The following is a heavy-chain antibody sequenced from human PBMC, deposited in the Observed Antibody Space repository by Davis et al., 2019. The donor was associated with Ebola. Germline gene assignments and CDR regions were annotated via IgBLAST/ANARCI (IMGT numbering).Heavy chain of an antibody. D-gene: IGHD2-21*01. J-gene: IGHJ6*02. CDR1: GGTFSSFA. Sequence: SVKVSCKASGGTFSSFAISWVRQAPGQGLEWMGRIIPILDVSEYAQRLQARLTITADKSTTTAYMELKNLKSEDTAVYYCARVVGQPVDGMDVWGQGTTVTVSS. V-gene: IGHV1-69*04. CDR3: ARVVGQPVDGMDV. CDR2: IIPILDVS.